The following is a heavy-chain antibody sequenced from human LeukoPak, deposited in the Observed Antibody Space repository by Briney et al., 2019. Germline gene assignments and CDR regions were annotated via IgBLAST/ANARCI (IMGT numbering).Heavy chain of an antibody. CDR1: GYTFTSYG. D-gene: IGHD2-2*02. V-gene: IGHV1-18*01. J-gene: IGHJ5*02. CDR3: ARDPPRLYCRSTSCYTSWFDP. CDR2: ISAYEGKT. Sequence: ASVKLSCKASGYTFTSYGISWVRQAPGQGLEWMGWISAYEGKTNYAQTLQGRVTMTTDTSTSTAYMELRSLRSDDTAVYYCARDPPRLYCRSTSCYTSWFDPWGQGTLVTVSS.